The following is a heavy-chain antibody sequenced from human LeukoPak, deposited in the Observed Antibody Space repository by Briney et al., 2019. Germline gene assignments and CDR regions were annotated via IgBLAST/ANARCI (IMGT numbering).Heavy chain of an antibody. J-gene: IGHJ4*02. V-gene: IGHV4-59*01. D-gene: IGHD6-19*01. CDR1: GGSISSYY. CDR2: IYYSGST. CDR3: ARGLPVAGFTDY. Sequence: SETLSLTCIVSGGSISSYYWSWIRQPPGKGLEWIGYIYYSGSTNYNPSLKSRVTISVDTSKNQFSLKRSSVIAADTAVYYCARGLPVAGFTDYWGQGTLVTVSS.